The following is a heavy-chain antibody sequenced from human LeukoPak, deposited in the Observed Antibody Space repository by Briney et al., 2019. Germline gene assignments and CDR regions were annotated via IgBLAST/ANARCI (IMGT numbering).Heavy chain of an antibody. Sequence: PGGSLRLSCVAYGFTLTIYWMIWVRQAPGKGRGWVANVNREGNEKLHVDSVEGRFAISRDNDKNSLYLQMNSLRNEDTAVYYCVRDDGNRTGSTYYDAFDIWGQGTLVTVSS. J-gene: IGHJ3*02. CDR1: GFTLTIYW. D-gene: IGHD2/OR15-2a*01. CDR2: VNREGNEK. V-gene: IGHV3-7*03. CDR3: VRDDGNRTGSTYYDAFDI.